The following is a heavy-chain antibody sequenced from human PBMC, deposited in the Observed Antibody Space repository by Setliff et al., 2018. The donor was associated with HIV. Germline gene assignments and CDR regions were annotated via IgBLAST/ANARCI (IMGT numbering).Heavy chain of an antibody. J-gene: IGHJ6*02. CDR1: GFSLSTSGVG. Sequence: VSGPTLVNPTQTLTLTCTFSGFSLSTSGVGVGWIRQPPGKALDWLALIYWDGDKGYSPSLRSRLTITKDTSKNQVVLTMTNMDPVDTATYYCAHGVYQTRLYGMDVWGQGTTVTVSS. D-gene: IGHD2-8*01. V-gene: IGHV2-5*02. CDR3: AHGVYQTRLYGMDV. CDR2: IYWDGDK.